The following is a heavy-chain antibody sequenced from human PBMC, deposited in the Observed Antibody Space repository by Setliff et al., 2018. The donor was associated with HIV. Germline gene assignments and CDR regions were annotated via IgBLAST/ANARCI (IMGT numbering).Heavy chain of an antibody. Sequence: GGSLRLSCAASGLTFSSHGMHWVRQAPGKGLEWVAFIRYDGSNKYYADSVKGRFTISRDNSKNTLYLQMNSLRAEDTAVYYCAKDREYGSGRTDYYYYYGMDVWGQGTTVTVSS. J-gene: IGHJ6*02. CDR2: IRYDGSNK. CDR3: AKDREYGSGRTDYYYYYGMDV. V-gene: IGHV3-30*02. D-gene: IGHD3-10*01. CDR1: GLTFSSHG.